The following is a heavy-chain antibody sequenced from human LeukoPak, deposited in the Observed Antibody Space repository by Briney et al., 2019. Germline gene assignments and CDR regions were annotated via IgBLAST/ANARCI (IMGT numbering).Heavy chain of an antibody. CDR3: ARRRAAAIDY. J-gene: IGHJ4*02. Sequence: SETLSLTCTVSGGSTSSSSYYWGWIRQPPGKGLEWIGSIYYSGSTYYNPSLKSRVTISVDTSKNQFSLKLSSVTAADTAVYYCARRRAAAIDYWGQGTLVTVSS. CDR2: IYYSGST. CDR1: GGSTSSSSYY. V-gene: IGHV4-39*01. D-gene: IGHD6-13*01.